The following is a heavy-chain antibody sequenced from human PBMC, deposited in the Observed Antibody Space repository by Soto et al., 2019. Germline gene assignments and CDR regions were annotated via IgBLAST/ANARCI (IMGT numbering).Heavy chain of an antibody. CDR3: ATAAYSTSWYDF. V-gene: IGHV1-46*01. D-gene: IGHD6-13*01. J-gene: IGHJ5*01. Sequence: ASVEISCTSSGDTVCNHVITGVRQAPGQGLEWMGLINPILGVTSYAQKFQGRVTITRDTSTSTVYMELSSLRSEDTAVYYCATAAYSTSWYDFWGQGTLVTVSS. CDR1: GDTVCNHV. CDR2: INPILGVT.